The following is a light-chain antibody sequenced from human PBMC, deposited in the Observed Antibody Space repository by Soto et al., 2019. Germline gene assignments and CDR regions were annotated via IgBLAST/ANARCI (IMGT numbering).Light chain of an antibody. J-gene: IGKJ1*01. V-gene: IGKV3-11*01. CDR1: QSVSSY. CDR3: QQRSNWPHAWT. Sequence: EIVLTQSPATLSLSPGERATLSCRASQSVSSYLAWYQQKPGQAPRLLLYDASNRATGIPPRFSGSGSGTDSTLAISSLEHEDFAVYYCQQRSNWPHAWTFGQGTKVEIK. CDR2: DAS.